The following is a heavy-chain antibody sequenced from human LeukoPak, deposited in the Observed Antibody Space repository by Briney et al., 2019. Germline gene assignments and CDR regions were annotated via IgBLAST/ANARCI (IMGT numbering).Heavy chain of an antibody. CDR1: GFTFNNYG. J-gene: IGHJ5*02. V-gene: IGHV3-30*02. Sequence: GGSLRLSCAASGFTFNNYGMNWVRQAPGKGLEWVAFIRYDGTTKYYADSVKGRFTISRDNSKNTVYLQMNSLRAEDTAVYYCAKDASSGWPNWFDPWGQGTLVTVSS. CDR2: IRYDGTTK. CDR3: AKDASSGWPNWFDP. D-gene: IGHD6-19*01.